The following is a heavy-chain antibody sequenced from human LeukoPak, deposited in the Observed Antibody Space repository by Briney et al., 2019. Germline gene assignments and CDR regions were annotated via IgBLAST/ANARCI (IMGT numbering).Heavy chain of an antibody. V-gene: IGHV1-46*01. D-gene: IGHD6-13*01. CDR1: GYTFTSYY. Sequence: ASVKVSCKASGYTFTSYYMHWVRQAPGQGLEWMGIVNPSGGSTSYAQKFQGRVTMTRDMSTSTVYMELSSLRSEDTAVYYCARAPQGQQLLQHWGQGTLVTVSS. CDR3: ARAPQGQQLLQH. J-gene: IGHJ1*01. CDR2: VNPSGGST.